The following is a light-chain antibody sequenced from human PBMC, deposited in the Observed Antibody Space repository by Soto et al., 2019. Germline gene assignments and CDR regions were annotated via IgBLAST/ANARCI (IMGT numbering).Light chain of an antibody. Sequence: EIVMTQSPATLSVSPGERATLSCRASQSISSDLAWYQQKPGQAPRLLIYGSTRATGIPARFSGSGSGTEFTLTISSLQSEDSALYYCQQYNWWPWTFGQGTKVDI. CDR1: QSISSD. CDR2: GS. CDR3: QQYNWWPWT. J-gene: IGKJ1*01. V-gene: IGKV3-15*01.